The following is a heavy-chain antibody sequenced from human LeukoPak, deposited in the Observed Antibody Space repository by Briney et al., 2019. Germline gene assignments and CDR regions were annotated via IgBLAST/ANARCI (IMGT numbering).Heavy chain of an antibody. Sequence: GGSLRLSCAASGFTFISYAMSWVRQAPGKGLEWVSAISGSGGSTYYADSVKGRFTISRDNAKNSLYLQMNSLRAEDTAVYYCARELGSAKGRYWGQGTLVTVSS. V-gene: IGHV3-23*01. CDR2: ISGSGGST. CDR3: ARELGSAKGRY. D-gene: IGHD2-2*01. J-gene: IGHJ4*02. CDR1: GFTFISYA.